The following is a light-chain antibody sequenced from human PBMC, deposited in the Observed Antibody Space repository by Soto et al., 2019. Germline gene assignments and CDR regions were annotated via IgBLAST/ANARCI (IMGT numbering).Light chain of an antibody. CDR1: SSNIGAGYD. CDR3: SSYTSSSTQV. J-gene: IGLJ1*01. CDR2: EVS. V-gene: IGLV1-40*01. Sequence: QSVLTQPPSVSGAPGQRVTISCTGSSSNIGAGYDVHWYQQLPGTAPKLMIYEVSNRPSGVSNRFSGSKSGNTASLTISGLQDEDEADYYCSSYTSSSTQVFGTGTKLTVL.